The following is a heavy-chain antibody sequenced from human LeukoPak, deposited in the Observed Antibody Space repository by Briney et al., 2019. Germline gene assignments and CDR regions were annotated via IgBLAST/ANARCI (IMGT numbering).Heavy chain of an antibody. J-gene: IGHJ5*02. D-gene: IGHD2-15*01. CDR3: ARRPYCSGGSCYWRWFDP. CDR2: INHSGST. Sequence: PSETLSLTCAVYGGSFSGYYWSWIRQPPGKGLEWIGEINHSGSTNYNPSLKSRVTISVDTSKNQFSLKLSSVTAADTAVYYCARRPYCSGGSCYWRWFDPWGQGTLVTVSS. V-gene: IGHV4-34*01. CDR1: GGSFSGYY.